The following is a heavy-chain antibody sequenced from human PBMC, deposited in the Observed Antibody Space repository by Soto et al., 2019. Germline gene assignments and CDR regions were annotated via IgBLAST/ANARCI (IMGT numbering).Heavy chain of an antibody. CDR1: GFTFSNYA. D-gene: IGHD3-10*01. CDR3: AKRASGSYFDY. V-gene: IGHV3-23*01. CDR2: ISGSGGST. Sequence: EVQLLESGGGLVQPGGSLRLSCAASGFTFSNYAMNWVRQAPGKGLEWISVISGSGGSTYYADSVKGRFTISRDNSKNTLYLQMNSLRAEVTAVYYCAKRASGSYFDYWSQGTLVTVSS. J-gene: IGHJ4*02.